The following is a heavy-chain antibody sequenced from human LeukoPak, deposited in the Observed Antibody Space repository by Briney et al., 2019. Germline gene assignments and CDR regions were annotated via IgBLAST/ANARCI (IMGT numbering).Heavy chain of an antibody. CDR1: GFTFRNYW. CDR3: VRGYSGTYRLDY. D-gene: IGHD1-26*01. CDR2: INGDGSST. J-gene: IGHJ4*02. V-gene: IGHV3-74*01. Sequence: GGSLRLSCVASGFTFRNYWMHWVRQVPGKGLVWVSRINGDGSSTTYADSVKGRFTISRDNAKNTLYLQMNSLRAEDTAVYYCVRGYSGTYRLDYWGQGTLVTVSS.